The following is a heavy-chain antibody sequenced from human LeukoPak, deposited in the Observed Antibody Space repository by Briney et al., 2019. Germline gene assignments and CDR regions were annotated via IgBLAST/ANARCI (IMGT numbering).Heavy chain of an antibody. CDR2: VNTDGSGT. D-gene: IGHD3-22*01. V-gene: IGHV3-74*01. CDR1: GFTFSNNW. J-gene: IGHJ4*02. Sequence: GGSLRLSCAASGFTFSNNWMFWVRQAPGKGLVWVSRVNTDGSGTAYPDSVKGRFTISRDNAKNSLYLQMNSLRAEDTAVYYCARDQDYDSGNWGQGTLVTVSS. CDR3: ARDQDYDSGN.